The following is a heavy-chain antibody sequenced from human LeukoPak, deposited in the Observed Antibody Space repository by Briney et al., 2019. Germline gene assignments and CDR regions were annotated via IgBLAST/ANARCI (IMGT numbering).Heavy chain of an antibody. Sequence: ASVKVSCKASGYTFTSYDINWVRQATGQGLEWMGWINPNSGGTNYAQKFQGRVTMTRDTSISTAYMELSRLRSDDTAVYYCASGVDYYDSSGYSDYWGQGTLVTVSS. CDR1: GYTFTSYD. CDR2: INPNSGGT. CDR3: ASGVDYYDSSGYSDY. V-gene: IGHV1-2*02. D-gene: IGHD3-22*01. J-gene: IGHJ4*02.